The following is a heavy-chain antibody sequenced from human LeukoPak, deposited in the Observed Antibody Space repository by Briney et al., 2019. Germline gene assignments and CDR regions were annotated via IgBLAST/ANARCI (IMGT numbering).Heavy chain of an antibody. V-gene: IGHV4-59*08. J-gene: IGHJ4*02. D-gene: IGHD1-26*01. Sequence: SETLSLTCTVSNGSIGTYYWSWIRQPPGKGLEWIGYIYYTGSIKYNPSLKSRVTISVDTSKNQFSLKLSSVTAADTAVYYCASLYPPSGSYSNFDFWGQGTLVTVSS. CDR2: IYYTGSI. CDR1: NGSIGTYY. CDR3: ASLYPPSGSYSNFDF.